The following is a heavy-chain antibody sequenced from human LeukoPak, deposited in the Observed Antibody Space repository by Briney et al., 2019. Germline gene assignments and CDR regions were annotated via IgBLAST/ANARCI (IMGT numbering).Heavy chain of an antibody. Sequence: PSETLSLTCTVSGGSISSSPYYWGWIRQPPGKGLEWIGTIYYRGSTYSNPSLNSRVTISLDTSKNQFSLRLCSVTAADTALYYCARHYLSDGILSTFDPWGQGTLVTVSS. D-gene: IGHD2-2*01. CDR1: GGSISSSPYY. V-gene: IGHV4-39*01. CDR3: ARHYLSDGILSTFDP. CDR2: IYYRGST. J-gene: IGHJ5*02.